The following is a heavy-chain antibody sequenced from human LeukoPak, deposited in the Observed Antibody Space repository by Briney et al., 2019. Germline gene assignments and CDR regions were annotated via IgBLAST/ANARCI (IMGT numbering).Heavy chain of an antibody. CDR2: ISWSSGSI. J-gene: IGHJ6*02. Sequence: GGPLRLSCAASGFTFHDYAMHWVRQAPGKGLEWVSGISWSSGSIGYADSVKGRFTISRDNAKNSLYLQMNSLRADDTALYYCAKALYGSDMDVWGQGTTVIVSS. CDR3: AKALYGSDMDV. CDR1: GFTFHDYA. V-gene: IGHV3-9*01. D-gene: IGHD3-10*01.